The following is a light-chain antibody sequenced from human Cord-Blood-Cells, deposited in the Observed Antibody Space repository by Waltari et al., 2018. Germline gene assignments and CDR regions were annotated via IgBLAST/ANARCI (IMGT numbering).Light chain of an antibody. J-gene: IGKJ1*01. CDR2: GAS. CDR3: QQYNNWPGT. CDR1: QSVSSN. V-gene: IGKV3-15*01. Sequence: EIVMTQSPATLSVSPGERATLSCRASQSVSSNLAWYQQKPGQAPRLLIYGASTRATCIPARFSGSGSGTEFTLTISSLQSEDVAVYYCQQYNNWPGTFGQGTKVEIK.